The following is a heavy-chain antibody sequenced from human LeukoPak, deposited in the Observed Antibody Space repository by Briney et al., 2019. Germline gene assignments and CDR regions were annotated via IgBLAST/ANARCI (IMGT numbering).Heavy chain of an antibody. CDR2: IKQDGSEK. Sequence: GGSLRLSCVVSGFTFGSSWMSWVRQAPGKGLEWVTNIKQDGSEKYYVDSVKGRFTISRDNSRNPLYLDINSLRTEDTAVYYCAKDRDSNWYPYFEYWGQGTLITVSS. V-gene: IGHV3-7*03. J-gene: IGHJ4*02. CDR1: GFTFGSSW. CDR3: AKDRDSNWYPYFEY. D-gene: IGHD4-11*01.